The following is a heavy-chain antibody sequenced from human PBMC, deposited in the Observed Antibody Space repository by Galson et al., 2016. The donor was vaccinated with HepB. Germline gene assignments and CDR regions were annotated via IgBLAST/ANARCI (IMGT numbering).Heavy chain of an antibody. CDR2: INTDGTDT. J-gene: IGHJ4*02. CDR3: ARSPRILWFEVDY. V-gene: IGHV3-74*01. CDR1: GFTFSNYW. Sequence: SLRLSCAVSGFTFSNYWMHWVRQAPGQGLVWAARINTDGTDTHYADSMKGRFTISRDNAKSTVYLQMDSLRVDDTAVYYCARSPRILWFEVDYWGQGILVTVSS. D-gene: IGHD3-10*01.